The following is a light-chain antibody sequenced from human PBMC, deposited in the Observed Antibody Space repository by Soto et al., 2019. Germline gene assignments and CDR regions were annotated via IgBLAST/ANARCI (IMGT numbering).Light chain of an antibody. Sequence: PGERVTLSCRASQSVSSSYLTWYQQKPGQAPRLLIYGASTRATSIPARFSGSGSGTDFTLTISSLQPEDFAVYYCQQDYNLPFFGQRTKMEIK. V-gene: IGKV3D-7*01. CDR1: QSVSSSY. CDR3: QQDYNLPF. CDR2: GAS. J-gene: IGKJ2*01.